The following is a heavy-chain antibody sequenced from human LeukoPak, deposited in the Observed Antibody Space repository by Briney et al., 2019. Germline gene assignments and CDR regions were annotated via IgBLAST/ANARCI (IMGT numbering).Heavy chain of an antibody. V-gene: IGHV3-21*01. J-gene: IGHJ3*02. CDR1: GFTFSSYW. CDR2: ISSSSSI. D-gene: IGHD6-6*01. CDR3: ARAIAARYYAFDI. Sequence: GGSLRLSCAASGFTFSSYWMSWVRQAPGKGLEWVSSISSSSSIYADSVKGRFTISRDNAKNSLYLQMNSLRAEDTAVYYCARAIAARYYAFDIWGQGTMVTVSS.